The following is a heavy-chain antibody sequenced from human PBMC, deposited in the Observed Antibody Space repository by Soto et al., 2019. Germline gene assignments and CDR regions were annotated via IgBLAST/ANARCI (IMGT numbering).Heavy chain of an antibody. J-gene: IGHJ4*02. Sequence: EVQLVESGGGLVKPGGSLRLSCAASGFTFSSYSMNWVRQAPGKGLEWVSSISSSSSYIYYADSVKGRFTISRDNAKNSLYLQMNSLRAEDTAVYYCARGSSGWYGDSKIDYWGQGTLVTVSS. CDR2: ISSSSSYI. CDR3: ARGSSGWYGDSKIDY. CDR1: GFTFSSYS. D-gene: IGHD6-19*01. V-gene: IGHV3-21*01.